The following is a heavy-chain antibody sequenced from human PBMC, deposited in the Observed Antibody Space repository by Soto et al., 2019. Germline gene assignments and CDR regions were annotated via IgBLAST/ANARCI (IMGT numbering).Heavy chain of an antibody. J-gene: IGHJ6*02. CDR3: AKSRQQLVRYYGMDV. CDR2: ISGSGGST. Sequence: GGSLRLSCAASGFTFSSYAMSWVRQAPGKGLEWVSAISGSGGSTYYADSVKGRFTISRDNSKNTLYLQMNSLRAEDTAVYYCAKSRQQLVRYYGMDVWGQGTTVTVSS. V-gene: IGHV3-23*01. D-gene: IGHD6-13*01. CDR1: GFTFSSYA.